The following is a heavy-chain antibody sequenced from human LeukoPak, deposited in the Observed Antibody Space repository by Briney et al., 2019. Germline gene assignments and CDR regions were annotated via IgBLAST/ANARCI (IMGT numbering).Heavy chain of an antibody. CDR3: AREWDGSGSYLYY. CDR1: GGSLSSYY. Sequence: PSETLSLTCTVYGGSLSSYYWSWIRQPPGKGLEWIGYIRYTGSTNYNPSLKSRVTISADTSNNQFSLKLNSVTAADTAVYYCAREWDGSGSYLYYWGQGTLVTVSS. J-gene: IGHJ4*02. CDR2: IRYTGST. D-gene: IGHD3-10*01. V-gene: IGHV4-59*01.